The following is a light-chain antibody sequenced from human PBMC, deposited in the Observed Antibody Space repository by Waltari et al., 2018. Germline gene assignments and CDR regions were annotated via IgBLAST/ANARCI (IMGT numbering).Light chain of an antibody. V-gene: IGLV2-14*01. CDR1: SSDVGGYNY. CDR2: DVS. CDR3: SSYTSGGSFKWV. J-gene: IGLJ3*02. Sequence: QSALTQPASVSGSPGQSITISCTGTSSDVGGYNYVAWYQQHPGKVPKVMIYDVSERPSGVSNRFSGSKSGNTASLTISGLQADDEADYYCSSYTSGGSFKWVFGGGTKVTVL.